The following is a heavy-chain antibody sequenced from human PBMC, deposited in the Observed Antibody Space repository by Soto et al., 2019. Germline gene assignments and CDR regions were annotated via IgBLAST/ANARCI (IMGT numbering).Heavy chain of an antibody. CDR1: GFTLSAYA. V-gene: IGHV3-9*01. CDR2: ISWNSGST. J-gene: IGHJ4*02. CDR3: AKDNSDVTTAGYFDY. Sequence: GGSLRLSCAASGFTLSAYAMSWVRQAPGKGLEWVSAISWNSGSTCYADSVKGRFTISRDNAKNSLYLQMNTLRAEDTALYYCAKDNSDVTTAGYFDYWGQGTLVTVSS. D-gene: IGHD4-17*01.